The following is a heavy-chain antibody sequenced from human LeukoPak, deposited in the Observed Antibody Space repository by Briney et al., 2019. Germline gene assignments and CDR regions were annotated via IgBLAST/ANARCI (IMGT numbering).Heavy chain of an antibody. V-gene: IGHV3-30*18. J-gene: IGHJ4*02. CDR2: ISYDGSNK. D-gene: IGHD1-7*01. CDR1: GFTFSSYG. Sequence: PGGSLRLSCAASGFTFSSYGMHWVRQAPGKGLEWVAVISYDGSNKYYADSVKGRFTISRDNSKNTLYLQMNSLRAEDTAMYYCAKDFLRRWNYGGAVGYWGQGTLVTVSS. CDR3: AKDFLRRWNYGGAVGY.